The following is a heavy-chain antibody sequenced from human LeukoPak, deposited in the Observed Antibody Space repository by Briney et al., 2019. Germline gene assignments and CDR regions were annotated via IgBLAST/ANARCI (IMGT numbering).Heavy chain of an antibody. CDR2: MNPNSGGT. V-gene: IGHV1-8*01. Sequence: ASVKVSCKASGYTFTTYDINWVRQAPGQGLEWVAWMNPNSGGTVYAQNFQGRVTLARDTSIGTAYMELNSLTSEDTAVYYCAARWGFGVRPRTTDLDYWGQGTLVTVSS. J-gene: IGHJ4*02. CDR1: GYTFTTYD. CDR3: AARWGFGVRPRTTDLDY. D-gene: IGHD3-3*01.